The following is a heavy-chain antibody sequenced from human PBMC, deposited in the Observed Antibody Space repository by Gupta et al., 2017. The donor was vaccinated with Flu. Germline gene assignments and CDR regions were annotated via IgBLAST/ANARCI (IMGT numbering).Heavy chain of an antibody. CDR2: INFSDFKT. V-gene: IGHV3-23*01. Sequence: EVQLLESGGGLVQPGGSLRLSCAASGFTFNNYAMTWVRQAPGKGLEWVSTINFSDFKTYYADSVKGRFTISRDKAKKTLSLQMKRLRADDTAVYFWTRQRRRGSSGYLRACEIWCQGT. CDR3: TRQRRRGSSGYLRACEI. J-gene: IGHJ3*02. D-gene: IGHD3-22*01. CDR1: GFTFNNYA.